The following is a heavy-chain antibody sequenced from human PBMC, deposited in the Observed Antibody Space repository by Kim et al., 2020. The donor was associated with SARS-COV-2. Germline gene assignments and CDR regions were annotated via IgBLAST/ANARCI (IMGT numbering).Heavy chain of an antibody. V-gene: IGHV4-39*01. D-gene: IGHD3-22*01. CDR3: ARLRTEGYSTDAFDM. CDR1: GASISSSSYY. Sequence: SETLSLTCTVSGASISSSSYYWGWIRQPPGKGLEWIGSIDYSGSIYYNPSLKSRVAMSVDTSKNQFSLRLTSVTAADTAVYKCARLRTEGYSTDAFDMWGQGTMVTVSS. CDR2: IDYSGSI. J-gene: IGHJ3*02.